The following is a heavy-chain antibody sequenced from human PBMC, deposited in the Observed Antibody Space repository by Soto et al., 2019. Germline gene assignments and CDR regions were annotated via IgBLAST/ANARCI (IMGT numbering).Heavy chain of an antibody. CDR3: ARVSTWAYEQYYLDS. Sequence: SETLSLTCTVSGGSIRSYYWSWIRQPPGKGLEWIGYVYHSGSTKYNPSLKSRVTISVDTSKNQFSLKLSSVTAADTAVYYCARVSTWAYEQYYLDSWGQGILVTVSS. V-gene: IGHV4-59*01. J-gene: IGHJ4*02. CDR2: VYHSGST. CDR1: GGSIRSYY. D-gene: IGHD3-3*01.